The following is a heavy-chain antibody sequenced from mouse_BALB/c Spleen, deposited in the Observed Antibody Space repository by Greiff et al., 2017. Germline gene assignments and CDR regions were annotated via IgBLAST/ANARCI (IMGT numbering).Heavy chain of an antibody. D-gene: IGHD2-1*01. Sequence: QVQLKESGPDLVAPSQSLSITCTVSGFSLTSYGVHWVRQPPGKGLEWLVVIWSDGSTTYNSALKSRLSISKDNSKSQVFLKMNSLQTDDTAMYYCARHNGNGGNAMDYWGQGTSVTVSS. CDR2: IWSDGST. V-gene: IGHV2-6-2*01. J-gene: IGHJ4*01. CDR1: GFSLTSYG. CDR3: ARHNGNGGNAMDY.